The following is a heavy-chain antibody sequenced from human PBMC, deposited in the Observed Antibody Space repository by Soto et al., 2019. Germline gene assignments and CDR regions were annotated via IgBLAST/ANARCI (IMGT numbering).Heavy chain of an antibody. J-gene: IGHJ4*02. Sequence: AGGSLRLSCAASGFTFSSYGMSWVRQAPGKGLEWVSAISSSGGSAYYADSVKGRFTISRDNSKNTLYLQMNSLRAEDTAVYYCARGATSPSYWGQGTLVTVSS. CDR3: ARGATSPSY. CDR1: GFTFSSYG. V-gene: IGHV3-23*01. CDR2: ISSSGGSA.